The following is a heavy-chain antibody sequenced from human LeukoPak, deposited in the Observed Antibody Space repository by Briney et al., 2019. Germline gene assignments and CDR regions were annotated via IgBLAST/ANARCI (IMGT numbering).Heavy chain of an antibody. Sequence: PGGSLRLSCAASGFTFSSYGMHWVRQAPGKGLEWVAFIRYDGSNKYYADSVKGRFTISRDNSKNTLYLQMNSLRAEDTAVYYCAKDGPHYYGSGSYLYYWGQGTLVTVSS. CDR2: IRYDGSNK. J-gene: IGHJ4*02. D-gene: IGHD3-10*01. V-gene: IGHV3-30*02. CDR1: GFTFSSYG. CDR3: AKDGPHYYGSGSYLYY.